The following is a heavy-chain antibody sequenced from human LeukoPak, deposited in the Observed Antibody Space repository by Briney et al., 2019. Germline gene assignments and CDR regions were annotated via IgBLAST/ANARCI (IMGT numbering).Heavy chain of an antibody. D-gene: IGHD2-15*01. CDR1: GYTFTSYG. Sequence: ASVKVSCKASGYTFTSYGISWVRQAPGQGLERMGWISAYNGNTNYAQKLQGRVTMTTDTSTSTAYMELRSLRSDDTAVYYCARARTQDIVVVVAATHNWFDPWGQGTLVTVSS. CDR3: ARARTQDIVVVVAATHNWFDP. CDR2: ISAYNGNT. J-gene: IGHJ5*02. V-gene: IGHV1-18*01.